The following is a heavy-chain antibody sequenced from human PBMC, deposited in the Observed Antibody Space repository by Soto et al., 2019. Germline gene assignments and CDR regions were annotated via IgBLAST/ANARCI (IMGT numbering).Heavy chain of an antibody. D-gene: IGHD1-20*01. Sequence: ASVKVSCKASGYTFTSYAMHWVRQAPGQRLEWMGWINAGNGNTKYSQKFQGRVTITRDTSASTAYMELSSLRSEDTAVYYCARGITLPTPLDYWGQGTRVPVSS. CDR2: INAGNGNT. V-gene: IGHV1-3*01. J-gene: IGHJ4*01. CDR1: GYTFTSYA. CDR3: ARGITLPTPLDY.